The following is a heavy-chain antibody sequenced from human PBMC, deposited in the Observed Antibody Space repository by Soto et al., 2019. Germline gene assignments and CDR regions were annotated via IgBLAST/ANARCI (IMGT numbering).Heavy chain of an antibody. D-gene: IGHD3-3*01. V-gene: IGHV3-74*01. Sequence: PGGALRLSCAASGFTFSSYWMHLVRPAPGKGLVLVSRINSDGSSTSYADSVKGRFTISRDNAKNTLYLQMNSLRAEDTAVYYCARAPTLITIFGVARDYYMDVWGKGTTVTVSS. CDR1: GFTFSSYW. CDR3: ARAPTLITIFGVARDYYMDV. CDR2: INSDGSST. J-gene: IGHJ6*03.